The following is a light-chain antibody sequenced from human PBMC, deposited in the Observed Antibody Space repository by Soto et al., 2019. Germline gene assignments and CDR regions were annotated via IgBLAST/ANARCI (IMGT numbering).Light chain of an antibody. Sequence: QSALTQPASVSGSPGQSITISCTGTSSDVGSHNLVSWYRQYPGKAPKLMIYDGSERPSGVSNRFSAPKSGNTASLTISGLQAEDETDYYCWSYAGADTWVFGGGTKLTVL. CDR1: SSDVGSHNL. CDR2: DGS. CDR3: WSYAGADTWV. J-gene: IGLJ3*02. V-gene: IGLV2-23*01.